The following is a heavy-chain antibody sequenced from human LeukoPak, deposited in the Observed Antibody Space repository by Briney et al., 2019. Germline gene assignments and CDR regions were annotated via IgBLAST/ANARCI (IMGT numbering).Heavy chain of an antibody. J-gene: IGHJ6*02. V-gene: IGHV3-21*01. Sequence: GGSLRLSCAASGFTFSSYSMNWVRQAPGKGLEWVSSISSSSSYIYYADSVKGRFTISRDNAKNSLYLQMNSLRAEDTAVYYCARGVVVVPAATLNGGRAYYYYGMDVWGQGTTVTVSS. CDR1: GFTFSSYS. CDR3: ARGVVVVPAATLNGGRAYYYYGMDV. D-gene: IGHD2-2*01. CDR2: ISSSSSYI.